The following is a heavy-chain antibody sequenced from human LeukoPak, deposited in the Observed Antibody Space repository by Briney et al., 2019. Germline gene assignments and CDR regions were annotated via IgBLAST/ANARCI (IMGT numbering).Heavy chain of an antibody. D-gene: IGHD3-10*01. CDR2: INPNSGDT. V-gene: IGHV1-2*02. Sequence: GASVKVSCKASGYSFTGYYMHWVRQAPGQGLEWMGWINPNSGDTNFAQKFQGRVTMTKDTSTSTVYMEVSGLRSDDTAVFYCARPGSGFGELLTDSNDAFDIWGQGTMVTVSS. CDR3: ARPGSGFGELLTDSNDAFDI. J-gene: IGHJ3*02. CDR1: GYSFTGYY.